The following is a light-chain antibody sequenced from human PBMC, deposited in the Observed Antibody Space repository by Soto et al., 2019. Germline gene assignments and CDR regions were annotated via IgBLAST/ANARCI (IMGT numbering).Light chain of an antibody. J-gene: IGKJ4*01. Sequence: AIQVTQSPCSLSAAVGDRVTMTCRASQGISTALVWYQQKPGKAPKLLIYDASSFESGVPSRFSGSGFGTYFTLTISSLQPEDFASYYCQQFDSYPLTFGGGTKVEI. CDR1: QGISTA. V-gene: IGKV1-13*02. CDR2: DAS. CDR3: QQFDSYPLT.